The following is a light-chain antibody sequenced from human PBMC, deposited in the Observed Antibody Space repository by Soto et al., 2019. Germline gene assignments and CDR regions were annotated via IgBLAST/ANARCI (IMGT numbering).Light chain of an antibody. CDR2: EVR. V-gene: IGLV2-14*01. J-gene: IGLJ1*01. CDR1: STDIGSSNY. Sequence: QSALTQPASVSGSPGQSITISCTGTSTDIGSSNYVSWYQQHPGKAPKVVIYEVRNRPSGVSNRFSGSKSGNTASLTISGLQVEDEADYYCSSYTVNSVTLYVFGTGTK. CDR3: SSYTVNSVTLYV.